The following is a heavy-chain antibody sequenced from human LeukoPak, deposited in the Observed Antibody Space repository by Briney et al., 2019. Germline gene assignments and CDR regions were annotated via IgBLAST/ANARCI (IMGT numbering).Heavy chain of an antibody. J-gene: IGHJ6*02. V-gene: IGHV1-69*13. D-gene: IGHD5-18*01. CDR3: ASGQFSRVVQLWLGRMDV. CDR1: GGTFSSYA. CDR2: IIPIFGTA. Sequence: SVKVSCKASGGTFSSYAISWVRQAPGQGLEWMGGIIPIFGTANYAQKFQGRATITADESTSTAYMELSSLRSEDTAVYYCASGQFSRVVQLWLGRMDVWGQGTTVTVSS.